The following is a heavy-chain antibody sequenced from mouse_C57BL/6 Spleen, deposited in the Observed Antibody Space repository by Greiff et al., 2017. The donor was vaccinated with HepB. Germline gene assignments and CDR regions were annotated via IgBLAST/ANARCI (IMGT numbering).Heavy chain of an antibody. V-gene: IGHV5-4*01. CDR1: GFTFSSYA. CDR3: ARESFYYDYDFAY. Sequence: DVKLVESGGGLVKPGGSLKLSCAASGFTFSSYAMSWVRQTPEKRLEWVATISDGGSYTYYPDNVKGRFTISRDNAKNNLYLQMSHLKSEDTAMYYCARESFYYDYDFAYWGQGTLVTVSA. CDR2: ISDGGSYT. J-gene: IGHJ3*01. D-gene: IGHD2-4*01.